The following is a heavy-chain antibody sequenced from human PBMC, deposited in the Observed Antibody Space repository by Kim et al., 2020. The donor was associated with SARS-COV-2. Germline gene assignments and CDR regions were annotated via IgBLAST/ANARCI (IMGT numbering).Heavy chain of an antibody. D-gene: IGHD2-15*01. J-gene: IGHJ6*02. CDR1: GFTFSSYV. Sequence: GGSLRLSCAASGFTFSSYVMHWVRQAPGKGLEWVAVISYDGSNKYYADSVKGRFTISRDNSKNTLYLQMNSLRAEDTAVYYCARDSPLDIVVTYYYYGMDVWGQGTTVTVSS. CDR3: ARDSPLDIVVTYYYYGMDV. V-gene: IGHV3-30*04. CDR2: ISYDGSNK.